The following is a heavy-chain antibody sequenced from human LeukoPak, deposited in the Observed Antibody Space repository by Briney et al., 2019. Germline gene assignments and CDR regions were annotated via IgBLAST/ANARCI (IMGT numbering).Heavy chain of an antibody. V-gene: IGHV1-3*01. D-gene: IGHD7-27*01. CDR3: VRTPPSWGFDY. CDR1: GYTFAKHA. CDR2: INAGNGDT. Sequence: ASVKVSCKASGYTFAKHAIHWVRQAPGQRLEWMGWINAGNGDTRYSQKFQGGVTITRDTSARTAYMELSSLRSEDTAIYYCVRTPPSWGFDYWGQGTLVTVSS. J-gene: IGHJ4*02.